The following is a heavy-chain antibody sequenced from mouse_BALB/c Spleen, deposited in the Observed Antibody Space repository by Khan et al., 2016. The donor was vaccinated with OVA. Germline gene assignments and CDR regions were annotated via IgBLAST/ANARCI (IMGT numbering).Heavy chain of an antibody. CDR2: IWACGST. CDR3: ARLEDI. J-gene: IGHJ2*01. D-gene: IGHD1-3*01. V-gene: IGHV2-9*02. Sequence: QVQLKESGPGLVAPSQSLSITCTVSGFSLTSYGVYWVRQPPGKGLEWLGVIWACGSTNYNSALMSRLIISHDNSKRQVFLIMYSLQTDATAMYYCARLEDIWGQGTTLTVSS. CDR1: GFSLTSYG.